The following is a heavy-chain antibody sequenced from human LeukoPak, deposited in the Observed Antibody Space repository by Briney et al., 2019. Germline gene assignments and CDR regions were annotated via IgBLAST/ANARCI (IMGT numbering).Heavy chain of an antibody. CDR2: ISASDTSI. CDR3: ARSGGYFDL. Sequence: GGSLRLSCVASGFTFSVYEMNWVRQAPGKGLEWTSYISASDTSIYYAESVKGRFTISRDNAKGSLYLQMNSLRAEDTAVYYCARSGGYFDLWGQGTLVTVSS. D-gene: IGHD3-10*01. J-gene: IGHJ4*02. CDR1: GFTFSVYE. V-gene: IGHV3-48*03.